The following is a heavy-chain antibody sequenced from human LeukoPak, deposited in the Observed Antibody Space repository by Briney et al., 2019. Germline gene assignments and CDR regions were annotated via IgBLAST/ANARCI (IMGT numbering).Heavy chain of an antibody. V-gene: IGHV4-38-2*02. CDR1: GYSISSGYY. D-gene: IGHD3-10*01. Sequence: KPSKTLSLTCTVSGYSISSGYYWGWIRQPPGQGLEWIGSIYHSGSTYYNPSLKSRVTISVDTSKTQFTLKLNSANAADTAEYYCAREGITMVKAPVAFDIWGQGTMVTVSS. CDR3: AREGITMVKAPVAFDI. CDR2: IYHSGST. J-gene: IGHJ3*02.